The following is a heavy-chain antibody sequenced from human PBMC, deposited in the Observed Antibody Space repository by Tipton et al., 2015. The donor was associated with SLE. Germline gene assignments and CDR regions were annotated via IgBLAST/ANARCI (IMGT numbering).Heavy chain of an antibody. D-gene: IGHD6-13*01. CDR3: ARGIAAAGVIFDY. CDR2: IYYSGST. CDR1: GGSISSHY. V-gene: IGHV4-59*11. J-gene: IGHJ4*02. Sequence: LRLSCTVSGGSISSHYWSWIRQPPGKGLEWIGYIYYSGSTDYNPSLKSRVTISVDTSKNQFSLKLSSVTAADTAVYYCARGIAAAGVIFDYWGQGTLVTVSS.